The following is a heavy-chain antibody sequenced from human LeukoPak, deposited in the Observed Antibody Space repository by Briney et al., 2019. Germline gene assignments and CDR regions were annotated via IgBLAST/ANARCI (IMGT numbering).Heavy chain of an antibody. Sequence: SVKVSCKASGGTFTSYAISWVRQAPGQGLEWMGVIIPIFGTANYAQKFQGRVTITADKSTSTAYMELSSLRSEDTAVYYCARDRGYCSGGSCYSGLDPWGQGTLVTVSS. J-gene: IGHJ5*02. CDR2: IIPIFGTA. V-gene: IGHV1-69*06. CDR1: GGTFTSYA. CDR3: ARDRGYCSGGSCYSGLDP. D-gene: IGHD2-15*01.